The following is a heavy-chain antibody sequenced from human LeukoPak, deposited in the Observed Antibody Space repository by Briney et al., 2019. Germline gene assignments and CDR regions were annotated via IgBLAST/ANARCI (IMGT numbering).Heavy chain of an antibody. CDR1: GFSFSDYA. CDR2: ISYDGTNK. J-gene: IGHJ4*02. V-gene: IGHV3-30*18. Sequence: GGSLRLSGAASGFSFSDYAMHWVRQAPGKGLEWVALISYDGTNKYYGDSVKGRFTISRDNSKNTLYLQMNSLRAEDTAVYYCAKLSRLAPSDYWGQGTLVTVSS. D-gene: IGHD2/OR15-2a*01. CDR3: AKLSRLAPSDY.